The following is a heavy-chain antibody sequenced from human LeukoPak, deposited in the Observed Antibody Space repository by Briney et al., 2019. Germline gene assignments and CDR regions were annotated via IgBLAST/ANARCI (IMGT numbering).Heavy chain of an antibody. Sequence: GASVKVSCKASGHTFTSNDISWVRQAPGQGLEWTGYITTYNGNTNYAQKLQGRVTLTTDTSTSTAYMELRSLTSDDTAMYFCARGGSSFGFGSWGQGTLVTVSS. V-gene: IGHV1-18*01. CDR1: GHTFTSND. J-gene: IGHJ5*02. CDR2: ITTYNGNT. D-gene: IGHD5-18*01. CDR3: ARGGSSFGFGS.